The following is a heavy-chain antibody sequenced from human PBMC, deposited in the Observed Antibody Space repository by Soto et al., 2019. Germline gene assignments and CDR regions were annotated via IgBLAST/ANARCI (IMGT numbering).Heavy chain of an antibody. J-gene: IGHJ6*02. V-gene: IGHV4-59*01. CDR1: GGSISSYY. CDR2: IYYSGST. D-gene: IGHD6-13*01. Sequence: PSETLSLTCTVSGGSISSYYWSWIRQPPGKGLEWIGYIYYSGSTNYNPSLKSRVTISVDTSKNQFSLKLSSVTAADTAVYYCASGSAGDSSSWYGMEVWGQGTTVTVSS. CDR3: ASGSAGDSSSWYGMEV.